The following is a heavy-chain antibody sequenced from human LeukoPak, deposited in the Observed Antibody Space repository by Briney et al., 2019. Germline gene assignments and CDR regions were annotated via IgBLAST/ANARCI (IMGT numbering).Heavy chain of an antibody. Sequence: SETLSLTCTVSGGSISSGSYYWSWIRQPAGKGLEWNGRIYTSGSTNYNPPLKSRVTISVDTSKNQFSLKLSSVTAADTAVYYCAREDREPPLFDYWGQGTLVTVSS. J-gene: IGHJ4*02. V-gene: IGHV4-61*02. CDR3: AREDREPPLFDY. CDR2: IYTSGST. D-gene: IGHD1-26*01. CDR1: GGSISSGSYY.